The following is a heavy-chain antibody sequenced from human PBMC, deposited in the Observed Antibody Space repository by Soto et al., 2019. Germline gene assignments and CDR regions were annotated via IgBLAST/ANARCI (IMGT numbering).Heavy chain of an antibody. D-gene: IGHD5-18*01. CDR2: IIPIFGTA. J-gene: IGHJ5*02. CDR1: GGTFSSYA. CDR3: ARESVDTAMNDWFDP. V-gene: IGHV1-69*13. Sequence: SVKVSCKASGGTFSSYAISWVRQAPGQGLEWMGGIIPIFGTANYAQKFQGRVTITADESTSTAYMELSSLRSEDTAVYYCARESVDTAMNDWFDPWGQGTLVTVSS.